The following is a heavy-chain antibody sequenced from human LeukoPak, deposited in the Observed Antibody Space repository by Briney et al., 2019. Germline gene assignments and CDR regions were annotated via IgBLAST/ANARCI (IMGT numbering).Heavy chain of an antibody. V-gene: IGHV1-2*02. CDR1: GYTFTSYG. D-gene: IGHD3-3*01. J-gene: IGHJ6*03. CDR3: ARLTTDYDFWSGHYYYMDV. CDR2: INPNSGGT. Sequence: ASVKVSCKASGYTFTSYGISWVRQAARQGLEWMGLINPNSGGTNYAQKFQGRVTMTRDTSNSTAYMELSRLRSDDTAVYYCARLTTDYDFWSGHYYYMDVWGKGTTVTVSS.